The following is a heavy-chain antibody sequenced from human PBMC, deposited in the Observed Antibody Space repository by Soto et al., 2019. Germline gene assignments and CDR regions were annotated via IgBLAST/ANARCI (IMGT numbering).Heavy chain of an antibody. J-gene: IGHJ4*02. CDR3: ARGPGASDYYFDY. V-gene: IGHV4-59*02. D-gene: IGHD3-10*01. CDR1: GGSVSSYW. CDR2: IYYTGST. Sequence: SETLTLTCSVSGGSVSSYWWSWIRQPPGKGLEWIGYIYYTGSTNYSPSLKGRVTISLDASKSQFSLKLTSVTAADTAVYYCARGPGASDYYFDYWGPGTLVTVSS.